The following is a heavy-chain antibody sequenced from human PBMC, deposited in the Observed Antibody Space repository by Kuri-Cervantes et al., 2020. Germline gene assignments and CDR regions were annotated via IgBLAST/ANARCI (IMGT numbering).Heavy chain of an antibody. CDR3: AKDVGLGCSYGYWYFDY. V-gene: IGHV3-9*01. J-gene: IGHJ4*02. Sequence: GGSLRLSCAASGFTFDDYAMHWVRQAPGKGLEWVSGISWNSGSIGYADSVKGRFTISRDNAKNSLYLQMNSLRAEDTALYYCAKDVGLGCSYGYWYFDYWGQGTLVTVSS. CDR1: GFTFDDYA. CDR2: ISWNSGSI. D-gene: IGHD5-18*01.